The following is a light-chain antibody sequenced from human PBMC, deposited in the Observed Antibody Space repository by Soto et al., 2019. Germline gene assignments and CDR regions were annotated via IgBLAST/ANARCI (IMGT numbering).Light chain of an antibody. CDR3: QHYNDYSWT. V-gene: IGKV1-5*03. J-gene: IGKJ1*01. CDR2: KTS. Sequence: DIHMTQSPSTLSASVGDRVTITCRASQSISSWLAWYQQKPGKAPNLLIYKTSSLESGVPSRFSGSGSGTEFTITISRLQPDDFATYYCQHYNDYSWTFGQGTKVEIK. CDR1: QSISSW.